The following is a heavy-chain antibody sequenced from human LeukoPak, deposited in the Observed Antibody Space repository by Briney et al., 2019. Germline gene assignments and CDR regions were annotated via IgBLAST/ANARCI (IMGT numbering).Heavy chain of an antibody. Sequence: GGPLRLSCAASGSTVSSNYMSWVRQAPGKGLEWVSVIYSGGSTYYADSEKGRFTISRDNSKNTLYLQMNSLRAEDTAVYYCARETTGYYYGMDVWGQGTTVTVSS. D-gene: IGHD1-14*01. CDR1: GSTVSSNY. V-gene: IGHV3-66*02. CDR3: ARETTGYYYGMDV. CDR2: IYSGGST. J-gene: IGHJ6*02.